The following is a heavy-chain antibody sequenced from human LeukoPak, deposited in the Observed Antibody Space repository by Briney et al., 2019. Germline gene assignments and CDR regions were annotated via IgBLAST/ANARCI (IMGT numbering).Heavy chain of an antibody. J-gene: IGHJ4*02. Sequence: GGSLGLLRAAWGLLLNNFWMPWVRQPPGKGWEWGANILPIGTAKYYVDPFKGRFTISRDNARNLLFLQMNPLRADDAAVYFCGGFGDEAGVDLWGQGTLVAVSS. V-gene: IGHV3-7*01. CDR1: GLLLNNFW. CDR3: GGFGDEAGVDL. D-gene: IGHD3-10*01. CDR2: ILPIGTAK.